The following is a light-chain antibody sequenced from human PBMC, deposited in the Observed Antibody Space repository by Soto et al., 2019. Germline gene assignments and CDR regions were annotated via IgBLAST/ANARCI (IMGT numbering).Light chain of an antibody. CDR3: SSYTSSSSLYV. CDR1: SSDFGGYNY. CDR2: EVS. V-gene: IGLV2-14*01. Sequence: QSALTHPASVSGSPGQSITISCTGTSSDFGGYNYVSWYQQHPGTAPKLMMYEVSNRPSGLSNRFSGSKSGNTASLTISGLQAEDEADYYCSSYTSSSSLYVFGTGTKVTVL. J-gene: IGLJ1*01.